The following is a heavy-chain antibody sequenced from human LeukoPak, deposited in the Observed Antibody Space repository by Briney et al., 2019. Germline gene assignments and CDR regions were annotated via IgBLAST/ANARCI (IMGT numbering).Heavy chain of an antibody. V-gene: IGHV3-21*01. J-gene: IGHJ6*03. CDR2: ISSSSSYI. CDR1: GFTFSSYS. D-gene: IGHD4-23*01. CDR3: ARDRTVVTDRPYYMDV. Sequence: PGGSLRLSCAASGFTFSSYSMNWVRQAPGKGLEWVSSISSSSSYIYYADSVKGRFTISRDNAKNSLYLQMNSLRAEDTAVYYCARDRTVVTDRPYYMDVWGKGTTVTVSS.